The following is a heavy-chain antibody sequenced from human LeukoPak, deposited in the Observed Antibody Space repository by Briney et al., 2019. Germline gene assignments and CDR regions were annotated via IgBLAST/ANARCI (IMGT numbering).Heavy chain of an antibody. V-gene: IGHV5-51*01. CDR3: ARLTTVTTTTPYYMDV. CDR1: GYSFTGSW. D-gene: IGHD4-11*01. J-gene: IGHJ6*03. CDR2: IYPGDSDT. Sequence: ESLKISCKGSGYSFTGSWIAWVRQMPGKGLEWMGIIYPGDSDTRYSPSLQGLVTISADKSISTAYLQWSSLKASDTAMYYCARLTTVTTTTPYYMDVWGKGTTVTVSS.